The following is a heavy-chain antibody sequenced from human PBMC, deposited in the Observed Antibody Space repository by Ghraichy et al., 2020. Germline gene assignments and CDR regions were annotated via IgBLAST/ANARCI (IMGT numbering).Heavy chain of an antibody. CDR2: ISGSGGST. Sequence: GGSLRLSCAASGFTFSSYAMSWVRQAPGKGLEWVSAISGSGGSTYYADSVKGRFTISRDNSKNTLYLQMNSLRAEDTAVYYCAKDPASSSWYTGWFDPWGQGTLVTVSS. V-gene: IGHV3-23*01. CDR3: AKDPASSSWYTGWFDP. CDR1: GFTFSSYA. J-gene: IGHJ5*02. D-gene: IGHD6-13*01.